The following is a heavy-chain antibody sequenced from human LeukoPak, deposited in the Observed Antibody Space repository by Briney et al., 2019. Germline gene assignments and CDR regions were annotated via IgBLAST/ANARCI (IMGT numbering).Heavy chain of an antibody. Sequence: RGSLRLSCAASGFTFSSYAMSWVRQAPGKRLEWVSAISGSGGSTYYADSVKGRFTISRDNSKNTLYLQMNSLRAEVTAVYYCAKDKEYRSGLYYWGRGGLVSVSS. J-gene: IGHJ4*02. CDR1: GFTFSSYA. V-gene: IGHV3-23*01. CDR3: AKDKEYRSGLYY. CDR2: ISGSGGST. D-gene: IGHD6-19*01.